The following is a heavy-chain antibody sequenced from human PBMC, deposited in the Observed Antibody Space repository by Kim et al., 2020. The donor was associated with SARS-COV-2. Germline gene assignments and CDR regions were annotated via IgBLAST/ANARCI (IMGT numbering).Heavy chain of an antibody. CDR3: AREPWGGYSGYDPGNYYYYYGMDV. CDR1: GGTFSSYA. V-gene: IGHV1-69*13. Sequence: SVKVSCKASGGTFSSYAISWVRQAPGQGLEWMGGIIPIFGTANYAQKFQGRVTITADESTITAYMELSSLRSEDTAVYYCAREPWGGYSGYDPGNYYYYYGMDVWGQGTTVTVSS. CDR2: IIPIFGTA. J-gene: IGHJ6*02. D-gene: IGHD5-12*01.